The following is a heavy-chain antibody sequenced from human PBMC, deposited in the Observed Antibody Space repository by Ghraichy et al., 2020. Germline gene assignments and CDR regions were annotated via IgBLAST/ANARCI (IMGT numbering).Heavy chain of an antibody. CDR1: GGTFSSYA. V-gene: IGHV1-69*13. D-gene: IGHD3-3*01. J-gene: IGHJ3*02. CDR3: ATSYDFWSGSVPSRTLPLDAFDI. Sequence: SVKVSCKASGGTFSSYAINWVRQAPGQGLEWMGGIIPIFGTANYAQKFQGRVTITADESTNTAYMELSSLRSEDTAVYYCATSYDFWSGSVPSRTLPLDAFDIWGQGTMVTVSS. CDR2: IIPIFGTA.